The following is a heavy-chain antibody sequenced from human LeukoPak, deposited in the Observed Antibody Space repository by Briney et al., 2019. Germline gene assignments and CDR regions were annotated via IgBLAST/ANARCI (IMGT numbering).Heavy chain of an antibody. CDR1: GFTFSSYA. Sequence: GGSLRLSCAASGFTFSSYAMSWVRQAPGKGLEWVSGISGSGTKTYYADSVKGRFTISRDNARNSLYLQMSSLSADDTAVYYCARGGYQTTTCYQFDYWGQGTLVTVSS. V-gene: IGHV3-23*01. CDR2: ISGSGTKT. J-gene: IGHJ4*02. CDR3: ARGGYQTTTCYQFDY. D-gene: IGHD2-2*01.